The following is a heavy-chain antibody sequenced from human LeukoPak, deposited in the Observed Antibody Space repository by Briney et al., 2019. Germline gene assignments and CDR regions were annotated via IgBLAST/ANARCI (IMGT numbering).Heavy chain of an antibody. CDR2: ISSSSSYI. D-gene: IGHD1-7*01. V-gene: IGHV3-21*01. CDR1: GFTFSSYS. CDR3: ARDQIPYNWNYGLDY. J-gene: IGHJ4*02. Sequence: GGSLRLSCAASGFTFSSYSMNWVRQAPGKGLEGVSSISSSSSYIYYADSVKGRFTISRDNAKNSLYLQMNSLRAEDTAVYYCARDQIPYNWNYGLDYWGQGTLVTVSS.